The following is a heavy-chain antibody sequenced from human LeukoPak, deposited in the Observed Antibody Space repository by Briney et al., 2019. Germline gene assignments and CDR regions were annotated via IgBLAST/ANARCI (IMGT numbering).Heavy chain of an antibody. CDR1: GDSVSSTSAA. Sequence: SQTLSLTCAISGDSVSSTSAAWHWLRQSPSRSLDSLGRTYYRSKWYNDYAVSVASRITINPDTSRNQFSLQLNSVTPEDTAVYYCARGGSSWWDYWGQGTLVTVSS. CDR3: ARGGSSWWDY. V-gene: IGHV6-1*01. CDR2: TYYRSKWYN. J-gene: IGHJ4*02. D-gene: IGHD6-13*01.